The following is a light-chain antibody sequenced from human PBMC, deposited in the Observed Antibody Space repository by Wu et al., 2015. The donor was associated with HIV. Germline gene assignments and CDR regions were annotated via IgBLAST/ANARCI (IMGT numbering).Light chain of an antibody. CDR2: AAF. CDR3: QQSYSVPWT. V-gene: IGKV1-39*01. Sequence: DIQMTQSLSSLSASVGDRVTITCRASQSISSYLNWYQQKPGKAPKLLIYAAFDLQSGVPSRFSGSGSGTDFTLTISSLQFEDIATYYCQQSYSVPWTFGQGTKVEVK. J-gene: IGKJ1*01. CDR1: QSISSY.